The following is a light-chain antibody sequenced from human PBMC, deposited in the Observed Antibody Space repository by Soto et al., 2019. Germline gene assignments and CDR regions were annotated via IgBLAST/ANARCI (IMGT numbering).Light chain of an antibody. J-gene: IGKJ2*01. CDR3: QQSYSTPRT. Sequence: DIQMTQSPSSLSASVGDRVTITCRASQSISTYLNWYQQKPGKAPKLLIYAASSFQSGVPSRFSGSGSGTDFTLTISSPQPEDFATYYCQQSYSTPRTFGQGTKVDIK. V-gene: IGKV1-39*01. CDR1: QSISTY. CDR2: AAS.